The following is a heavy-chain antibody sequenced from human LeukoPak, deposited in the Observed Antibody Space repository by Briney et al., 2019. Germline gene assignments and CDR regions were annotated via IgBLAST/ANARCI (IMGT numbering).Heavy chain of an antibody. Sequence: ASVKVSCKASGYTFTSYGISWVRQAPGQGLEWMGWISAYNGNTNYAQKLQGRVTMSADTSTSTAYMELRSLRSDDTAVYYCARDYWNDGHGMDVWGQGTTVTVSS. CDR2: ISAYNGNT. CDR3: ARDYWNDGHGMDV. V-gene: IGHV1-18*01. CDR1: GYTFTSYG. J-gene: IGHJ6*02. D-gene: IGHD1-1*01.